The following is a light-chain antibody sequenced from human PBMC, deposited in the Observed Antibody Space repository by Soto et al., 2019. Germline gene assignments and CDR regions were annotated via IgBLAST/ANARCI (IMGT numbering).Light chain of an antibody. J-gene: IGKJ1*01. CDR3: QQYVRSRWT. CDR2: GAS. Sequence: EIVLTQSPGTLSLSPGERATLSCRASQSVSSSYLAWNQQNGGQAPRLLIYGASSRATGIPDRFSGSGSGTDLALAISRLEPDDFAVYYFQQYVRSRWTFGQGTKGESK. CDR1: QSVSSSY. V-gene: IGKV3-20*01.